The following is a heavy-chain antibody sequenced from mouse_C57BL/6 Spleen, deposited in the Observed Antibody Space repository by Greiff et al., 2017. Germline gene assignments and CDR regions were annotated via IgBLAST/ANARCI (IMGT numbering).Heavy chain of an antibody. V-gene: IGHV1-18*01. J-gene: IGHJ1*03. Sequence: EVQGVESGPVLVKPGASVKISCKASGYTFTDYNMDWVKQSHGKSLEWIGVINPNNGGTIYNQKFNGKATLTVDKSSSTAYLELRSLTSEDTAVYYCARWKASDLYFDGWGTGTTVTVSS. CDR1: GYTFTDYN. CDR3: ARWKASDLYFDG. CDR2: INPNNGGT.